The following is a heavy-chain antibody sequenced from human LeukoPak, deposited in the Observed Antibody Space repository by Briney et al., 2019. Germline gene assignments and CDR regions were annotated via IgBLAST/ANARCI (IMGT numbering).Heavy chain of an antibody. D-gene: IGHD1-26*01. CDR3: TRQGSA. V-gene: IGHV5-51*01. Sequence: GESLKISCQGSGYSFSNYWIDWVRQMPGKGLEWMGIIYPDDSDTRYSPSFQGQVTISADKSISTAYLQWSSLKASDTAMYYCTRQGSAWGQGTLVTVSS. CDR1: GYSFSNYW. J-gene: IGHJ5*02. CDR2: IYPDDSDT.